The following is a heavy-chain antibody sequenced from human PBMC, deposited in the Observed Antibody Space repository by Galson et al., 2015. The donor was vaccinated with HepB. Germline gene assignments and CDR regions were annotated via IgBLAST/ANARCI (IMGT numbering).Heavy chain of an antibody. Sequence: LSLTCTVSGGSIRSGGYYWSWVRQHPGKGLEWIGYIYYSGSTYYNPSLKSRVTISVDTSKNQFSLKLSSVTAADAAVYYCARVVHPPPQYCSSTSCYTLDYFDHWGQGTLVTVSS. D-gene: IGHD2-2*02. CDR1: GGSIRSGGYY. V-gene: IGHV4-31*03. CDR2: IYYSGST. CDR3: ARVVHPPPQYCSSTSCYTLDYFDH. J-gene: IGHJ4*02.